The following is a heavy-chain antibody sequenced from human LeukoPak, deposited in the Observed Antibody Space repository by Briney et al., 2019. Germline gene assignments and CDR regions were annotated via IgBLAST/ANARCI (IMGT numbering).Heavy chain of an antibody. CDR1: GFTFSTYS. Sequence: GGSLRLSCAASGFTFSTYSMNWVRQAPGKGLEWVSYISSSSSTIYHADSVKGRFTISRDNAKNSLYLQMNSLRAEDTAVYYCARDGFGLGIKYYFDYWGQGNLVTVSS. V-gene: IGHV3-48*04. D-gene: IGHD3-10*01. J-gene: IGHJ4*02. CDR2: ISSSSSTI. CDR3: ARDGFGLGIKYYFDY.